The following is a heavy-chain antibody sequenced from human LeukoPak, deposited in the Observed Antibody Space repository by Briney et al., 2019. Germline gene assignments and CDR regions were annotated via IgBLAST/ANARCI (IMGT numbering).Heavy chain of an antibody. V-gene: IGHV3-66*04. Sequence: GGSLRLSCAASGFTVSTNYMSWLRHAPGKGLEWVSVSYSGGSTYYADSVKGRFTISRDNSKNTLYLQMNSLRAEDTAVYYCARRGYCSGGSCPLNDYWGQGTLVTVSS. CDR1: GFTVSTNY. CDR2: SYSGGST. D-gene: IGHD2-15*01. CDR3: ARRGYCSGGSCPLNDY. J-gene: IGHJ4*02.